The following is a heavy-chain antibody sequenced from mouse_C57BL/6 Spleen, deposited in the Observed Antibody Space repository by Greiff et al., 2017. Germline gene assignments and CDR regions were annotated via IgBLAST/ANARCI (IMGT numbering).Heavy chain of an antibody. CDR3: AVRHYGSSYRWYFDV. V-gene: IGHV1-18*01. D-gene: IGHD1-1*01. J-gene: IGHJ1*03. CDR1: GYTFTDYN. CDR2: INPNNGGT. Sequence: EVQLQQSGPELVKPGASVKIPCKASGYTFTDYNMDWVKQSHGKSLEWIGDINPNNGGTIYNQKFKGKATLTVDKSSSTAYMELRSLTSEDTAVYYCAVRHYGSSYRWYFDVWGTGTTVTVSS.